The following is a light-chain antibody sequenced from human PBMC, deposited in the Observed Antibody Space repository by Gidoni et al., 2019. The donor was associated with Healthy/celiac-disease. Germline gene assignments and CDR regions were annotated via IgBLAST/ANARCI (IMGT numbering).Light chain of an antibody. CDR3: QVWDSSSDHVV. V-gene: IGLV3-21*04. J-gene: IGLJ2*01. Sequence: SYVLTQPPSASVAPGRTARITCGGNNIGSKSVHWYQQKPGPAPVLVIYYDSDGPSGIPERFSGSNSGNTATLTISRVEAGDEADYYCQVWDSSSDHVVFGGGTKLTVL. CDR1: NIGSKS. CDR2: YDS.